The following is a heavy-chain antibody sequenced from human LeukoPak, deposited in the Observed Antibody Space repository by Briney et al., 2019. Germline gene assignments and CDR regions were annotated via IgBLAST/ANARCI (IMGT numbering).Heavy chain of an antibody. D-gene: IGHD6-13*01. CDR1: GFTFSSYT. V-gene: IGHV3-21*01. J-gene: IGHJ5*02. Sequence: GGSLRLSCAASGFTFSSYTMNWVRQAPGKGLEWVSSISSSSSYIYYADSVKGRFTISRDNAKNSLYLQMNSLRADDTAVYYCARDYIAAAGTLVWFDPWGQGTLVTVSS. CDR2: ISSSSSYI. CDR3: ARDYIAAAGTLVWFDP.